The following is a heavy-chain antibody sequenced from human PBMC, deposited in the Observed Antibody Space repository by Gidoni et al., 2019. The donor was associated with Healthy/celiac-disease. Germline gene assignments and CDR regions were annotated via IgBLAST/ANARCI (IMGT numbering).Heavy chain of an antibody. CDR3: AKDLQGGLLVPDAFDI. D-gene: IGHD2-8*02. Sequence: EVQLLESGGGLVQPGGSLRLSCAASGFTFSSYPMSWVRQAPGKGLEWVSAISGSGGSTYYADSVKGRFTISRDNSKNTLYLQMNSLRAEDTAVYYCAKDLQGGLLVPDAFDIWGQGTMVTVSS. J-gene: IGHJ3*02. CDR1: GFTFSSYP. V-gene: IGHV3-23*01. CDR2: ISGSGGST.